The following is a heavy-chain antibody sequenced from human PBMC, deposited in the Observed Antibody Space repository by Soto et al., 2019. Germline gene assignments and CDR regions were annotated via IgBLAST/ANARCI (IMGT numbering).Heavy chain of an antibody. Sequence: RSLRHRCSASALTFSIYAKHLFPQAPGKGLEYVSSISTNGGSTDYADSVKGRFTISRDNSKNTVYLQMSSLRVEDTAVYYCVKGEYYYDSSGYYPFDYWGQGT. CDR2: ISTNGGST. CDR3: VKGEYYYDSSGYYPFDY. V-gene: IGHV3-64D*06. CDR1: ALTFSIYA. D-gene: IGHD3-22*01. J-gene: IGHJ4*02.